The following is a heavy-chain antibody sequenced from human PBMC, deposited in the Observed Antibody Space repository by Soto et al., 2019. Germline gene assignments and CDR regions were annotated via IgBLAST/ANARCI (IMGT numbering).Heavy chain of an antibody. Sequence: EVQLVESGGGLIQPGGSLRLSCAASGFTVSSNYMSWVRQAPGKGLEWVSVIYSGGSTYYADSVKGRFTISRDNSKNTLYLQMNSLRAEDTAVYYCARDSEYYDFWSGTYYYYGMDVWGQGTTVTVSS. V-gene: IGHV3-53*01. CDR3: ARDSEYYDFWSGTYYYYGMDV. J-gene: IGHJ6*02. D-gene: IGHD3-3*01. CDR1: GFTVSSNY. CDR2: IYSGGST.